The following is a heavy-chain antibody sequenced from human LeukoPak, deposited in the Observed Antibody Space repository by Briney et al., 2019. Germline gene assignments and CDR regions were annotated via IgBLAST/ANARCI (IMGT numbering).Heavy chain of an antibody. V-gene: IGHV1-46*01. CDR3: ARDTRTMTAVTRGQHYYYGLDV. CDR2: INPSDGGT. CDR1: GYTFTNYY. D-gene: IGHD4-17*01. J-gene: IGHJ6*02. Sequence: ASVRVSCKASGYTFTNYYLHWVRQAPGHGPEWMAIINPSDGGTYYEQKLQGRVTVTRDTSTSPAYMELSSLRSEDTAVYYCARDTRTMTAVTRGQHYYYGLDVWGQGTTVTVSS.